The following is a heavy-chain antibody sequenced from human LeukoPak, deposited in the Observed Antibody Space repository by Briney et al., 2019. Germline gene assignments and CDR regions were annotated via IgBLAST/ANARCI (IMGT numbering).Heavy chain of an antibody. CDR3: ATSGTYSEFDS. CDR1: GFAFSNYA. J-gene: IGHJ4*02. V-gene: IGHV3-48*03. D-gene: IGHD1-26*01. CDR2: ISSSGSTT. Sequence: GGSLRLSCAASGFAFSNYAINWVRQAPGKGLEWVSYISSSGSTTYYADSVKGRFTISGDNAKNSLYLQMNSLRAEDTAVYYCATSGTYSEFDSWGQGTLVTVSS.